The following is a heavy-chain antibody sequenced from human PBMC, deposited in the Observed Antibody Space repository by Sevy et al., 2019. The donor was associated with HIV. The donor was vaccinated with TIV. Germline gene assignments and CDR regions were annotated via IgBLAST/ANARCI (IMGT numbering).Heavy chain of an antibody. CDR1: GFTFSSYW. CDR3: ARGIYGSGSRLGFGY. D-gene: IGHD3-10*01. Sequence: GGSLRLSCAASGFTFSSYWMTWVRQAPGKGLEWVANMRQDGSEKYYVDSVKGRFTISRDDAKNSLYLQMNSLRAEDTAVYYWARGIYGSGSRLGFGYWGQGTLVTVS. J-gene: IGHJ4*02. V-gene: IGHV3-7*01. CDR2: MRQDGSEK.